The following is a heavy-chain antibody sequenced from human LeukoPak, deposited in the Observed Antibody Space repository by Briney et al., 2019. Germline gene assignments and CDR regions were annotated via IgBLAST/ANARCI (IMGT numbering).Heavy chain of an antibody. Sequence: PSETLSLTCAVSGGSFSSRTYSWTWIRQPPGEGLEWIGYIFYSGSAYYNPSLKSRVTISVDTSKNQFSLKLNSVTAADTAVYYCARARVGDFDYWGQGTLVTVSS. CDR1: GGSFSSRTYS. D-gene: IGHD1-26*01. J-gene: IGHJ4*02. CDR3: ARARVGDFDY. V-gene: IGHV4-30-4*07. CDR2: IFYSGSA.